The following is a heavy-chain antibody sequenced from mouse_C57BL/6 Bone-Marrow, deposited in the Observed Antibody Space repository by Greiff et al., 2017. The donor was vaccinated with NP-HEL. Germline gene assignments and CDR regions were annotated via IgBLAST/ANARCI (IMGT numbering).Heavy chain of an antibody. CDR3: TRWILRYYFDY. J-gene: IGHJ2*01. V-gene: IGHV1-15*01. D-gene: IGHD1-1*01. CDR2: IDPETGGT. CDR1: GYTFTDYE. Sequence: VQGVESGAELVRPGASVTLSCKASGYTFTDYEMHWVKQTPVHGLEWIGAIDPETGGTAYNQKFKGKAILTADKSSSTAYMELRSLTSEDSAVYYCTRWILRYYFDYWGQGTTLTVSS.